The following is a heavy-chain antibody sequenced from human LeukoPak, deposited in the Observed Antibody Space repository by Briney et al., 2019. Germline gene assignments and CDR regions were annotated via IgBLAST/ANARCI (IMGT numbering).Heavy chain of an antibody. CDR2: IGVSDAST. J-gene: IGHJ4*02. Sequence: GGSLRLSCVISGFTFSRYAVHWVRQAPGQGLEWVSGIGVSDASTYYADSVKGRFIVSRDTSKNTLYLQMNSLRAEDTAMYYCAKRSGSGSQEYFDYWGQGTVVTVSS. CDR1: GFTFSRYA. D-gene: IGHD3-10*01. CDR3: AKRSGSGSQEYFDY. V-gene: IGHV3-23*01.